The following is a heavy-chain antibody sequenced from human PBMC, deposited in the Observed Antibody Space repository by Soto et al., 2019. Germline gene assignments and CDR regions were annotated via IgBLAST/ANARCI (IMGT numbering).Heavy chain of an antibody. CDR3: ARVGGTGGYTYGLDY. CDR1: GGTFSSYA. Sequence: QVQLVQSGAEVKKPGSSVKVSSKASGGTFSSYAISWVRQAPGQGLEWMGGIIPVFGTGIYAQKFQGRVMITADKSTNTAYMELSSLRSEDTAVYFCARVGGTGGYTYGLDYWGQGTLVTVSS. J-gene: IGHJ4*02. V-gene: IGHV1-69*06. D-gene: IGHD5-18*01. CDR2: IIPVFGTG.